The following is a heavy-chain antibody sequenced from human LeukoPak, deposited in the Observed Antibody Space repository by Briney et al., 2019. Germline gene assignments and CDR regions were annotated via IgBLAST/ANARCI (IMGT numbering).Heavy chain of an antibody. Sequence: GGSLRLPCAASGFTFSSYGMTWVRQAPGKGLEWVSGISGSGGSTSYADSVKGRFTISRDNSKNTLYLQMNSLRVEDTAVHYCVRVRGSYPNNNFDYWGQGTLVTVSS. CDR1: GFTFSSYG. CDR3: VRVRGSYPNNNFDY. D-gene: IGHD1-26*01. V-gene: IGHV3-23*01. CDR2: ISGSGGST. J-gene: IGHJ4*02.